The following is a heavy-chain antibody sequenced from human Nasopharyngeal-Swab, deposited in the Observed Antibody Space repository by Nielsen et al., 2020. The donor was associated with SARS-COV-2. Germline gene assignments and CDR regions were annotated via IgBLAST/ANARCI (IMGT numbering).Heavy chain of an antibody. V-gene: IGHV4-34*01. J-gene: IGHJ6*04. CDR3: AREARAGVVVAATVDV. CDR2: INHSGST. CDR1: GGSFSGYY. D-gene: IGHD2-15*01. Sequence: SETLPLTCAVYGGSFSGYYWSWIRQPPGKGLEWIGEINHSGSTNYNPSLKSRVTISVDTSKNQFSLKLSSVTAADTAVYYCAREARAGVVVAATVDVWGKGTTVTLL.